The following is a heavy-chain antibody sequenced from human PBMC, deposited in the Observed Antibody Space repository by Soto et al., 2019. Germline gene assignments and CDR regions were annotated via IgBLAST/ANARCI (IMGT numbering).Heavy chain of an antibody. D-gene: IGHD6-13*01. J-gene: IGHJ3*01. CDR2: IYNGGST. CDR1: GFTVSSNY. Sequence: PGGSLRLSCAASGFTVSSNYMSWVRLAPGKGLEWVLVIYNGGSTYYADSVKGRFTISRDNSKNTLYLQMNSLRAEDTAVYYCAQQPGAAFDLWGQGTMVTVSS. CDR3: AQQPGAAFDL. V-gene: IGHV3-53*01.